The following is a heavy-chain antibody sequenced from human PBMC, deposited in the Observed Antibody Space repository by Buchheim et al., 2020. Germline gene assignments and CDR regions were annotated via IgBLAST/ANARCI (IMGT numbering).Heavy chain of an antibody. V-gene: IGHV4-31*03. CDR2: IYYSGSP. D-gene: IGHD3-22*01. CDR3: ARASGRGYFFDY. Sequence: QVQLQESGPGLVKPSQTLSLTCTVSGASIGSGGYYWNWIRQHPGKGLDWIGNIYYSGSPYYPPSLKSRVTMSVDTSKNQVSLKMTSVTAADTAVYYCARASGRGYFFDYWGQGAL. CDR1: GASIGSGGYY. J-gene: IGHJ4*02.